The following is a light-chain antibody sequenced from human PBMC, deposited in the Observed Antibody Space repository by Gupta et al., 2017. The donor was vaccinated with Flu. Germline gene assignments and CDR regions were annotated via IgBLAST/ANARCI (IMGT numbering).Light chain of an antibody. Sequence: EIVLTQSPDTLSLSPGERATLSCRDSQSVSSFLAWYQQKPGQPPRLIIHHVSNSANGIADRFSGSGCGTDFTLTSRRRETEDFAVYYWQQRSTVRTFGQGTKVEI. J-gene: IGKJ1*01. V-gene: IGKV3-11*01. CDR1: QSVSSF. CDR3: QQRSTVRT. CDR2: HVS.